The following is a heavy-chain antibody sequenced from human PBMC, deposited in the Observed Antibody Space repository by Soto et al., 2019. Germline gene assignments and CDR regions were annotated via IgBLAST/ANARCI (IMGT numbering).Heavy chain of an antibody. CDR2: IYYSGST. CDR3: ASIVVPAAPFDY. CDR1: GGSISSGGYY. J-gene: IGHJ4*02. D-gene: IGHD2-2*01. Sequence: PSETLSLTCTVSGGSISSGGYYWSWIRQHPGKGLEWIGYIYYSGSTYYNPSLKSRVTMSVDTSKNQFSLKLSSVTAADTAVYYCASIVVPAAPFDYWGQGTLVTVSS. V-gene: IGHV4-31*03.